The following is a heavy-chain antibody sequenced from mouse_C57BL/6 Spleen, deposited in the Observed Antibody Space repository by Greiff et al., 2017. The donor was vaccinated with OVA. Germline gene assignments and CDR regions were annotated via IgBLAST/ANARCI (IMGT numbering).Heavy chain of an antibody. V-gene: IGHV5-9-1*02. CDR3: TRDRRYYYGSFYWYFDV. CDR1: GFTFSSYA. J-gene: IGHJ1*03. Sequence: EVQGVESGEGLVKPGGSLKLSCAASGFTFSSYAMSWVRQTPEKRLEWVAYISSGGDYIYYADTVKGRFTISRDNARNTLYLQMSSLKSEDTAMYYCTRDRRYYYGSFYWYFDVWGTGTTVTVSS. CDR2: ISSGGDYI. D-gene: IGHD1-1*01.